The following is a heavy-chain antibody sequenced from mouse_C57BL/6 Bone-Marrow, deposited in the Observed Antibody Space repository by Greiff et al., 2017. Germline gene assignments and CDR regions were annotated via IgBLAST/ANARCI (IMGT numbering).Heavy chain of an antibody. D-gene: IGHD4-1*01. V-gene: IGHV1-69*01. CDR3: ARKDWDDYAMDY. J-gene: IGHJ4*01. CDR2: IDPSDSYT. Sequence: QVQLQQPGAELVMPGASVKLSCKASGYTFTSYWMHWVKQRPGQGLEWIGEIDPSDSYTNYNQKFKGESTLTVDKSSSTAYMQLSSLTSEDSAVYYCARKDWDDYAMDYWGQGTSVTVSS. CDR1: GYTFTSYW.